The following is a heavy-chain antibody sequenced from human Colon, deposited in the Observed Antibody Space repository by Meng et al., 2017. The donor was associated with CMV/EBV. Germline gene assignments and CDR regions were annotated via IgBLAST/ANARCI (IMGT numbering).Heavy chain of an antibody. Sequence: GESLKISCAASGFTFSTYGIHWVRQAPGKGLEWVAFIRYDGKNEYYADSVMGRFTISRDNSRNTVYLQMNSLRPEDTAVYYCAKGWGYGDYGWGQGTLVTVSS. D-gene: IGHD4-17*01. CDR2: IRYDGKNE. J-gene: IGHJ4*02. V-gene: IGHV3-30*02. CDR3: AKGWGYGDYG. CDR1: GFTFSTYG.